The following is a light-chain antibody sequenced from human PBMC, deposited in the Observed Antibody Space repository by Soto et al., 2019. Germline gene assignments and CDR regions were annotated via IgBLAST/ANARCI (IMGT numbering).Light chain of an antibody. CDR1: QSVSSSY. Sequence: EIVLTQSPGTLSLSPGERATLSCRASQSVSSSYLAWYQQKPGQAPRLLIYGASSRATGIPDRFSGSGSGTDFTLTISRLEPEDFAVYNCQQYGSSRLTLGGGTKVDIK. CDR3: QQYGSSRLT. CDR2: GAS. J-gene: IGKJ4*01. V-gene: IGKV3-20*01.